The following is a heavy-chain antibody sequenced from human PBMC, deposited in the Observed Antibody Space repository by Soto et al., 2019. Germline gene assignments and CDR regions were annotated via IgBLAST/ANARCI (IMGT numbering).Heavy chain of an antibody. Sequence: QITLKESGPTLVKPTQTLTLTCTFSGFSLTSPAVGVNWIRQPPGKALEWLALIYWDDDKQYSPSLKSRLTITKDTSKNQVVLTMTNMDPVDTATYYCAHGSGWLYDYWGQGTLVTVSS. CDR2: IYWDDDK. CDR3: AHGSGWLYDY. D-gene: IGHD6-19*01. J-gene: IGHJ4*02. CDR1: GFSLTSPAVG. V-gene: IGHV2-5*02.